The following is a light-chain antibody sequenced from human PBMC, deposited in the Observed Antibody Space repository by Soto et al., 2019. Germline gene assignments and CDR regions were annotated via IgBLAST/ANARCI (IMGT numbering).Light chain of an antibody. CDR3: RQVNVYPST. CDR1: QSISSW. CDR2: DAS. J-gene: IGKJ4*01. V-gene: IGKV1-5*01. Sequence: DIQMTQTPTTLSASVGDRVTITCRASQSISSWLAWYQQKPGKAPNLLIYDASTLHSGVPSRFSGGGSGTDFTLTISSLQPEDFATYYCRQVNVYPSTFGGGTKV.